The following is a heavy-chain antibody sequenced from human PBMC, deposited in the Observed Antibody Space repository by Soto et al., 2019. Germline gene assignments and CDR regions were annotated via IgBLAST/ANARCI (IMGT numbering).Heavy chain of an antibody. Sequence: ASVKVSCKASGYTFTNHYIHWVRQAPGQGLEWMGMINPVSGATAYAQKFQGRVTVTRDTSTSTVFMELSSLRSDDTAVYYCARDGPHIAIFGYWDYWGQGNLVTVSS. D-gene: IGHD3-3*01. CDR3: ARDGPHIAIFGYWDY. CDR1: GYTFTNHY. V-gene: IGHV1-46*01. CDR2: INPVSGAT. J-gene: IGHJ4*02.